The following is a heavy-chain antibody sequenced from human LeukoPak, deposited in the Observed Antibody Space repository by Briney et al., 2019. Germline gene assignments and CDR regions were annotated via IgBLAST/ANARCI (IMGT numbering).Heavy chain of an antibody. D-gene: IGHD3-16*01. CDR3: ARRPRLVPIDY. CDR2: IYYSGST. J-gene: IGHJ4*02. V-gene: IGHV4-39*01. CDR1: GGSISSSSYY. Sequence: SETLSLTCTVSGGSISSSSYYWGWIRQPPGKGLEWIGSIYYSGSTYYNPSLKSRVTISVDTSKNQFSLKLSSVTAADTAVYYCARRPRLVPIDYWGQGTLVTVSS.